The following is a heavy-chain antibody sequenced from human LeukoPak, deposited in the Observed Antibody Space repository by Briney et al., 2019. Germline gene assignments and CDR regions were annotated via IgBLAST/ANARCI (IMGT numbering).Heavy chain of an antibody. CDR1: GYSISSGYY. CDR3: ARSYYDFWSGYSRDY. Sequence: PSETLSLTCTVSGYSISSGYYWGWIRQPPGKGLEWIGSIYHSGSTYYNPSLKSRVTISVDTSKNQFSLKLSSVTAADTAVYYCARSYYDFWSGYSRDYWGQGTLVTVSS. D-gene: IGHD3-3*01. CDR2: IYHSGST. V-gene: IGHV4-38-2*02. J-gene: IGHJ4*02.